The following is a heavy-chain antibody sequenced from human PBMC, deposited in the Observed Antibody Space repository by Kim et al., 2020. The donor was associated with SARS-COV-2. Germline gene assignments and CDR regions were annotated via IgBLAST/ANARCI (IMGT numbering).Heavy chain of an antibody. CDR3: ARGDSSGYYLDY. V-gene: IGHV4-59*01. CDR1: GGSISSYY. J-gene: IGHJ4*02. CDR2: IYYSGST. Sequence: SETLSLTCTVSGGSISSYYWSWIRQPPGKGLEWIGYIYYSGSTNYNPSPKSRVTISVDTSKNQFSLKLSSVTAADTAVYYCARGDSSGYYLDYWGQGTLVTVSS. D-gene: IGHD3-22*01.